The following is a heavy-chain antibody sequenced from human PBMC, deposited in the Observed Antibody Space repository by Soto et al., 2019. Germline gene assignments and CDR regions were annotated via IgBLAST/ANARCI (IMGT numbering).Heavy chain of an antibody. CDR1: GFTFSSYS. Sequence: EVQLVESGGGLVQPGGSLRLSCAASGFTFSSYSMNWVRQAPGKGLEWVSYISSSSSTIYYADSVKGRFTISRDNAKNSLDQQMNSLRDEDTAVYYCAREGGNLNWFDPWGQGTLVTVSS. CDR3: AREGGNLNWFDP. J-gene: IGHJ5*02. V-gene: IGHV3-48*02. CDR2: ISSSSSTI. D-gene: IGHD1-26*01.